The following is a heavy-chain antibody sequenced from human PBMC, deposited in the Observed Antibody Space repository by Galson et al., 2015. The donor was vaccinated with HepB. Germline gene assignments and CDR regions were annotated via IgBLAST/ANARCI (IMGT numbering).Heavy chain of an antibody. J-gene: IGHJ4*02. D-gene: IGHD3-16*01. V-gene: IGHV3-23*01. CDR3: ARKFGYFDY. CDR1: GFIFSSYA. CDR2: ISGRGDTT. Sequence: SLRLSCAASGFIFSSYAMNWDRQVPGKGLEWVATISGRGDTTFYADSVKGRFTISRGNSENTLYLQMNSLRVEDTAVYFCARKFGYFDYWGQGALVTVSA.